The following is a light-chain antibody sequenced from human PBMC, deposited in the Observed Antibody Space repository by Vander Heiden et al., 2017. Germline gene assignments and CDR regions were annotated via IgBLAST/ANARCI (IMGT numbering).Light chain of an antibody. J-gene: IGKJ4*01. CDR3: QQSDSTPHT. V-gene: IGKV1-39*01. Sequence: SVGDRVTITCRARQSISSDLIWYQQKPGKAPSLLIYGASSLQSGIPSRFSGSGSGTDFTLTISSLQPEDFAMYYCQQSDSTPHTFGGGTTVEIK. CDR2: GAS. CDR1: QSISSD.